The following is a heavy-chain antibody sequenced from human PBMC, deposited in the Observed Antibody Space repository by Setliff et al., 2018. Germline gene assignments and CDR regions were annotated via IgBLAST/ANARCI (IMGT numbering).Heavy chain of an antibody. D-gene: IGHD2-2*01. CDR3: RLAHCNTTSCEEALDF. CDR1: GGSFSTYF. J-gene: IGHJ4*02. Sequence: TSETLSLTCAVYGGSFSTYFWSWIRQPPGKGLEWIGEISNSGSANYNPSLKSRVTMSVDTSKNQFSLNLNSVTAADTSVYYFRLAHCNTTSCEEALDFWSQGTLVTVSS. CDR2: ISNSGSA. V-gene: IGHV4-34*01.